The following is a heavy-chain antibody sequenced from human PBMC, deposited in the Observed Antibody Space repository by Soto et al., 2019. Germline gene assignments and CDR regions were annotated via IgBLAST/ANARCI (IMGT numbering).Heavy chain of an antibody. Sequence: EVQVVESGGGLVQPGGSLRLSCAASGFTISSNYINWVRQAPGKGLEWVSIIFSGGDTYYADSVKGRFTISRDNSKNTVYLQVNGLRTEDSAVYYCARGIGRPPGEWGQGTLVTVSS. D-gene: IGHD3-16*01. J-gene: IGHJ4*02. CDR1: GFTISSNY. CDR2: IFSGGDT. V-gene: IGHV3-66*01. CDR3: ARGIGRPPGE.